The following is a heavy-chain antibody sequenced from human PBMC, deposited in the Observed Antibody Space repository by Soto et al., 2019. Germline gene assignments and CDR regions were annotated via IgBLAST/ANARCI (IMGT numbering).Heavy chain of an antibody. Sequence: GGRRLSCAASGFPFSSYAMSWVRQAPGKGLEWVSAISGSGGSTYYADSVKGRFTISRDNSKNTLYLQMNSLRAEDTAVYYCANAPFGVLLWFVELNYWGQGTLVTVSS. CDR2: ISGSGGST. V-gene: IGHV3-23*01. J-gene: IGHJ4*02. CDR3: ANAPFGVLLWFVELNY. D-gene: IGHD3-10*01. CDR1: GFPFSSYA.